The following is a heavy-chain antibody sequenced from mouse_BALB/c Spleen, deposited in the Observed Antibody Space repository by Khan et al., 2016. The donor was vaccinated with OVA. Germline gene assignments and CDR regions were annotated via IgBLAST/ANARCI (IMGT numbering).Heavy chain of an antibody. Sequence: EVELVESGGDLVKPGGSLKLSCEASGFTFSSYGMSWVRQTPDKRLEWVATISNGGSYTYYPESVKGRLTISRDTAKNTLYLQMSRLKSEETAMYYCARHRFTSPAAWFAYWGQGTLVTVSA. CDR1: GFTFSSYG. J-gene: IGHJ3*01. D-gene: IGHD1-1*01. V-gene: IGHV5-6*01. CDR2: ISNGGSYT. CDR3: ARHRFTSPAAWFAY.